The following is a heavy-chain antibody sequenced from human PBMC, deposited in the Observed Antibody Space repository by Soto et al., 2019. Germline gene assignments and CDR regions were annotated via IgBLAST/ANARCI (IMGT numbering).Heavy chain of an antibody. CDR1: GGSISSYY. J-gene: IGHJ4*02. D-gene: IGHD4-17*01. Sequence: PSETLSLTCTVSGGSISSYYWSWIRQPPGKGLEWIGYIYYSGSTNYNPSLKSRVTISVDTSKNQFSLKLSSVTAADTAVYYCARHVGGDYFGFSGFDYWGQGTLVTVSS. V-gene: IGHV4-59*08. CDR3: ARHVGGDYFGFSGFDY. CDR2: IYYSGST.